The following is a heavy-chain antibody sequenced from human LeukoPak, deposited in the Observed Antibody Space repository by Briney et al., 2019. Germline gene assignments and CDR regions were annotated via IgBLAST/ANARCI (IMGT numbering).Heavy chain of an antibody. J-gene: IGHJ6*03. CDR2: IRYDGSNK. V-gene: IGHV3-30*02. CDR3: ARVDYGSGSYGYYYYYYMDV. D-gene: IGHD3-10*01. Sequence: PGGSLRLSCTASGFTFSSYGMHWVRQAPGKGLEWVTFIRYDGSNKYNADSVKGRFTISRDNSKNTLYLQMNSLRAEDTAVYYCARVDYGSGSYGYYYYYYMDVWGKGATVTISS. CDR1: GFTFSSYG.